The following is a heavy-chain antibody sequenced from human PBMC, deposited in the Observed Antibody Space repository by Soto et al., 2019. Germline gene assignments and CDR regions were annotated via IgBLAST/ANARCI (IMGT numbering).Heavy chain of an antibody. V-gene: IGHV3-23*01. D-gene: IGHD1-20*01. CDR3: AKPYNWNHPSYYYMDV. CDR2: ISGSGGST. CDR1: GFTFSSYA. Sequence: PGGSLRLSCAASGFTFSSYAMSWVRQAPGKGLEWVSAISGSGGSTYYADSVKGRFTISRDNSKNTLYLQMNSLRAEDTAVYYCAKPYNWNHPSYYYMDVWGKGTTVTVSS. J-gene: IGHJ6*03.